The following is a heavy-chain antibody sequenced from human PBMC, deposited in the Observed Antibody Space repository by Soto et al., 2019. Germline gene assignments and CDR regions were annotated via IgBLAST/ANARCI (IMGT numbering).Heavy chain of an antibody. CDR3: ARGDQQQLPSYYNYYYGMDV. J-gene: IGHJ6*02. D-gene: IGHD6-13*01. CDR2: IRGSGGSA. Sequence: EVQLLESGGGLVQPGGSLRLSCAASGFTFSDYGMSWVRQAPGKGLEWVSAIRGSGGSAYYADSVKGRFTISRDNSKNTLYLQLNSLRVEDTAVYYCARGDQQQLPSYYNYYYGMDVWGQGTTVTVSS. CDR1: GFTFSDYG. V-gene: IGHV3-23*01.